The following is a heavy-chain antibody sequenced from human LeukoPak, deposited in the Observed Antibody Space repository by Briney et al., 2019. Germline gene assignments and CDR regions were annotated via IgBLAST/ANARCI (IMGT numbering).Heavy chain of an antibody. Sequence: PGRSLRLSCAASGFTFSSYAMHWVRQAPGKGLEWVAVISYDGSNKYYADSVKGRFTISRDNSKNTLYLQMNSLRSEDTAVYYCARSSPRPYEAYCGGDCYTNWFDPWGQGTLVTVSS. CDR3: ARSSPRPYEAYCGGDCYTNWFDP. CDR2: ISYDGSNK. CDR1: GFTFSSYA. V-gene: IGHV3-30*04. J-gene: IGHJ5*02. D-gene: IGHD2-21*02.